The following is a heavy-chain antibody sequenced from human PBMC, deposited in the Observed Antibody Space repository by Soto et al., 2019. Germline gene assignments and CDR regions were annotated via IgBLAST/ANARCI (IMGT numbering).Heavy chain of an antibody. D-gene: IGHD1-26*01. CDR1: GGSISSSNW. V-gene: IGHV4-4*02. CDR2: IHHSGST. Sequence: QVQLQESGPGLVKPSGTLSLTCAVSGGSISSSNWWSWVRQPPGKGLEWIGEIHHSGSTNYNPSPTSRLTISVDKSKNQVPLKLSSVTAADTAVYYCARVSGSYYYGMAVWGQGITVTVSS. J-gene: IGHJ6*02. CDR3: ARVSGSYYYGMAV.